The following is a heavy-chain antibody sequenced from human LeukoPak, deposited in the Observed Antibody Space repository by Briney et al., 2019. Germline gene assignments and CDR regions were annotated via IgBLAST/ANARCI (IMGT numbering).Heavy chain of an antibody. V-gene: IGHV3-21*01. J-gene: IGHJ4*02. CDR2: ISGLSSHI. Sequence: GGSLRLSCSASRFTFSDYDMTWVRQAPGKGLEWVSSISGLSSHIYYGDSVKGRFSISRDNAKNSLYLQMNSLGTDDTAVYFCGRAFPPLRTSSAGDLWGQGTLVTVSS. CDR3: GRAFPPLRTSSAGDL. CDR1: RFTFSDYD. D-gene: IGHD3-16*01.